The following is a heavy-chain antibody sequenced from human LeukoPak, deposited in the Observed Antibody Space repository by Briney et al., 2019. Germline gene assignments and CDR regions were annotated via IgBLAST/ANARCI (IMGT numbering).Heavy chain of an antibody. Sequence: GASVKVSCKASGGTFSSYAISGVRQAPGQGLEWMGGIIPIFGTANYAQKFQGRVTITADKSTSTAYMELSSLRSEDTAVYYCARLGYYGSGSYTDDAFDIWGQGTMVTVSS. CDR3: ARLGYYGSGSYTDDAFDI. CDR1: GGTFSSYA. D-gene: IGHD3-10*01. CDR2: IIPIFGTA. V-gene: IGHV1-69*06. J-gene: IGHJ3*02.